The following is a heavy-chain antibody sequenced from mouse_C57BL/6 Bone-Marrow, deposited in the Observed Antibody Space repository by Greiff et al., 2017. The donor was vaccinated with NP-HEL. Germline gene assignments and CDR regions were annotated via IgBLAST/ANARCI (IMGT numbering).Heavy chain of an antibody. V-gene: IGHV1-58*01. CDR3: ASPYYYCSSYEAKDY. CDR2: IYIGNGYT. Sequence: EVQLMESGAELVRPGSSVKMSCKTSGYTFTSYGINWVKQRPGQGLEWIGYIYIGNGYTEYNEKFKGKATLTSDTSSRTAYMQLSSLTSEDSAIYFCASPYYYCSSYEAKDYWGQGTAVTVSS. CDR1: GYTFTSYG. D-gene: IGHD1-1*01. J-gene: IGHJ4*01.